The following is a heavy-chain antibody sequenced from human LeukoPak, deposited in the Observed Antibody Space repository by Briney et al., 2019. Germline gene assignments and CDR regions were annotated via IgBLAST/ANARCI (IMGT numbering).Heavy chain of an antibody. CDR3: ARMARGNGYYSAFDY. Sequence: SETLSLTCTVPGGSISSGTYFWGWIRQPPGKGLEWIGTIYYSGSTYYNPSLTSRVTISVDTSKNHFSLKLSSVTAADTAVYYCARMARGNGYYSAFDYWGLGTLVTVSS. J-gene: IGHJ4*02. D-gene: IGHD3-22*01. CDR1: GGSISSGTYF. V-gene: IGHV4-39*01. CDR2: IYYSGST.